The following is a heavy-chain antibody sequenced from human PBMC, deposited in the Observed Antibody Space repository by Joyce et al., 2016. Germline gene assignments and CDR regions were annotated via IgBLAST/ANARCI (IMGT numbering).Heavy chain of an antibody. V-gene: IGHV3-30*04. CDR1: GFSFSSYF. Sequence: QVHLVESGGGVVQPGRSLRLSCAASGFSFSSYFMHWVRQAPGKGLQWGAYITYDGGNKDYADSVKGRFTISRDNSKNTLYLQMNSLRPEDTAVYYCAREEDAFDIWGQGTMVTVSS. CDR2: ITYDGGNK. J-gene: IGHJ3*02. CDR3: AREEDAFDI.